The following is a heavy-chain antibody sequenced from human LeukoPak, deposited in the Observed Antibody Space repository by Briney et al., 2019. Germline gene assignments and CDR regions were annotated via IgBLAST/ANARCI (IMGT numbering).Heavy chain of an antibody. CDR1: GYSLTDYA. CDR3: ARGASSGSYLAYAFDI. V-gene: IGHV1-8*01. J-gene: IGHJ3*02. D-gene: IGHD1-26*01. CDR2: MNPNSGNT. Sequence: ASEKVSCKASGYSLTDYALIWVRRAPGHGLEWLGWMNPNSGNTGYAQKFQGRVTMTRNTSISTAYMELSSLRSEDTAVYYCARGASSGSYLAYAFDIWGQGTMVTVSS.